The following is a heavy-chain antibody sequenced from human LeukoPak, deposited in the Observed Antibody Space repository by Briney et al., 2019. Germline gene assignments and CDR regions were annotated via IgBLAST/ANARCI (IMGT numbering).Heavy chain of an antibody. CDR3: AKFLPAHIVVANYYFDY. CDR1: GFTFSSYA. CDR2: ISGSGGST. J-gene: IGHJ4*02. Sequence: GGSLRLSCADSGFTFSSYAMSWVRQAPGKGLEWASAISGSGGSTYYADSVKGRFTISRDNSKNTLYLQMNSLRAEDTAVYYCAKFLPAHIVVANYYFDYWGQGTLVTVSS. V-gene: IGHV3-23*01. D-gene: IGHD2-21*01.